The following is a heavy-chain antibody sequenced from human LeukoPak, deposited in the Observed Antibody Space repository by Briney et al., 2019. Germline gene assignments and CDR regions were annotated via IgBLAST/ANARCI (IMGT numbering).Heavy chain of an antibody. CDR2: IIPIFGTA. V-gene: IGHV1-69*05. CDR3: ARVPEEWLLFDY. D-gene: IGHD6-19*01. Sequence: ASVKVSCKASGGTFSSYAISWVRQAPGQGLEWMGGIIPIFGTANYAQKFQGRVTITTDESTSTAYMELSSLRSEDTAVYYCARVPEEWLLFDYWGQGTLVTVSS. CDR1: GGTFSSYA. J-gene: IGHJ4*02.